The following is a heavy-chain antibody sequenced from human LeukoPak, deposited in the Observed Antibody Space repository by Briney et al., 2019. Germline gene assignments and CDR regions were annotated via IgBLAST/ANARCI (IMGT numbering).Heavy chain of an antibody. CDR2: TFYSSKWYS. Sequence: SQTLSLTFAISGDSVSSNSATWTWIRQSPSRGLEWLGRTFYSSKWYSDYALSVKSRITINPDTSKNQFSLQLNSVTPEDTAVYYCAGGNRYYYDSSGYFPATKFDYWGQGTLVTVSS. CDR3: AGGNRYYYDSSGYFPATKFDY. D-gene: IGHD3-22*01. V-gene: IGHV6-1*01. CDR1: GDSVSSNSAT. J-gene: IGHJ4*02.